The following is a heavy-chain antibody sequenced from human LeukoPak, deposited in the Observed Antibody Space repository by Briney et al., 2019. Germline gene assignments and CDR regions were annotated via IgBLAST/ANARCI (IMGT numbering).Heavy chain of an antibody. CDR2: ISWNGGST. CDR1: EFTFDDYG. Sequence: RPGGSLRLSCVASEFTFDDYGMNWVRHAPGKGLEWVSRISWNGGSTTYADSVKGRFTISRGNAKNSLYLQMNSLRAEDTAVYYCAELGITMIGGVWGKGTTVTISS. D-gene: IGHD3-10*02. J-gene: IGHJ6*04. V-gene: IGHV3-20*04. CDR3: AELGITMIGGV.